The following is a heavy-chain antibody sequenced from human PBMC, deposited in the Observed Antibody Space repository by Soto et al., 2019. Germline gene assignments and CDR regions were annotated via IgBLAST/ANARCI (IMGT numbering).Heavy chain of an antibody. CDR2: IIPIFGTA. Sequence: ASVKVSCKASGGTFSSYAISWVRQAPGQGLEWMGGIIPIFGTANYAQKFQGRVTITADESTSTAYMELSSLRSEDTAVYYCARDFTVTNEYNWFDPWGQGTLVTVSS. CDR3: ARDFTVTNEYNWFDP. D-gene: IGHD4-17*01. CDR1: GGTFSSYA. V-gene: IGHV1-69*13. J-gene: IGHJ5*02.